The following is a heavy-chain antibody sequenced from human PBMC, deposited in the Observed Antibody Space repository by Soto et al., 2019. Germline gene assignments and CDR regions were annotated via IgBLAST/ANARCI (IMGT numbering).Heavy chain of an antibody. V-gene: IGHV3-23*01. CDR3: AKSWTTVVRNAFDY. CDR1: GFTFSSYA. D-gene: IGHD4-17*01. Sequence: PGGSLRLSCAASGFTFSSYAMSWVRQAPGKGLEWVSTISGSGDTTYYADSVKGRFTISRDNSKNTLYLQMNSLRAEDPAVYYCAKSWTTVVRNAFDYWGQGTLVTVSS. CDR2: ISGSGDTT. J-gene: IGHJ4*02.